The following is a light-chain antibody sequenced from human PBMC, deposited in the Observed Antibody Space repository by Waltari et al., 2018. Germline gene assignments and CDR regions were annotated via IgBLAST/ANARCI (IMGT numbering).Light chain of an antibody. Sequence: DIQMTQSPSTLSASMGDRVTITCRASQYVKNNLAWYQQKPGKAPKVLIHKASRLESGVPSRFSGSGFGTEFTLTISSLQPDDFATYYCQEYDSLPITFGGGTKVDIK. CDR1: QYVKNN. CDR2: KAS. V-gene: IGKV1-5*03. CDR3: QEYDSLPIT. J-gene: IGKJ4*01.